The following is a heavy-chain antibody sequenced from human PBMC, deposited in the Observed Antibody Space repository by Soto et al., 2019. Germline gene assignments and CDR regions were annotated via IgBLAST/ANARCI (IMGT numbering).Heavy chain of an antibody. D-gene: IGHD2-15*01. CDR1: GGSISNSGYY. V-gene: IGHV4-61*02. J-gene: IGHJ4*02. CDR2: IYASGST. CDR3: ARESCSGGSCSGGFYFGC. Sequence: SETLSLTCTVSGGSISNSGYYWGWIRLPAGKGLEWIGRIYASGSTNYNPSLKSRVTMSVDTSKNQVSLKLSSVTAADTAVYYCARESCSGGSCSGGFYFGCWGRGTLVTVSS.